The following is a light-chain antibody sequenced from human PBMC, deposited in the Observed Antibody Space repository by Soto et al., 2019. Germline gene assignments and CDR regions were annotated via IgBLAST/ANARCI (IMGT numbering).Light chain of an antibody. CDR2: GAS. CDR3: QQYYNWPSFT. CDR1: QSVGSS. J-gene: IGKJ3*01. Sequence: ELVMTQSPATLPVSPGQRVTLSCRANQSVGSSLAWYQQKPGQAPRLLIYGASTRATGLPASFGGGGSGTAFTLTIISLQSEDFANYYCQQYYNWPSFTFGQVTKVYIK. V-gene: IGKV3-15*01.